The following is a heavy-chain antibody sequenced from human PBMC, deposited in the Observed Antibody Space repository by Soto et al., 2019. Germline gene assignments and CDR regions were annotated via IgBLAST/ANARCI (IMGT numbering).Heavy chain of an antibody. V-gene: IGHV3-33*01. CDR1: GLTFISYG. Sequence: SGGSLRVSCAAAGLTFISYGRHWVRQTTGKGLEWVAVIWYDGSNKYYADSVKGRFTISRDNSKNTLYLQMNSLRAEDTAVYYCARDLFGVALYYYGMDVWGQGTTVTVSS. J-gene: IGHJ6*02. CDR2: IWYDGSNK. D-gene: IGHD3-3*01. CDR3: ARDLFGVALYYYGMDV.